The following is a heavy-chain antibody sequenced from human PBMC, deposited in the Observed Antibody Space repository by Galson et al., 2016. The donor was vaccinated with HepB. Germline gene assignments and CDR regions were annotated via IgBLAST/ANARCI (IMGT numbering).Heavy chain of an antibody. Sequence: SVKVSCKASGYTFTDYYIHWVRQAPGQGLEWMGIINPGGGSTTYAQKFQGRVTMTRDTSTSTVYMDLSSLRYEDTAVYYCARDKYYGRGPLDYWGQGTLVTVSS. V-gene: IGHV1-46*01. CDR3: ARDKYYGRGPLDY. CDR1: GYTFTDYY. CDR2: INPGGGST. J-gene: IGHJ4*02. D-gene: IGHD2/OR15-2a*01.